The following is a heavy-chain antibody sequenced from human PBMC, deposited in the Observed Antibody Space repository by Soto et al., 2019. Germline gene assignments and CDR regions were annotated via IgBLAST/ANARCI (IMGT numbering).Heavy chain of an antibody. CDR3: GRLGYCSGGSCRRGNWFDP. V-gene: IGHV1-8*01. D-gene: IGHD2-15*01. CDR2: MNPNSGNT. Sequence: GASVKVSCKASGDTFTSYEINWVRQATGQGLEWMGWMNPNSGNTGYAQKFQGRVTMTRNTSISTGYMELSSLRSEDTAVYYCGRLGYCSGGSCRRGNWFDPWGQGTLVTVSS. J-gene: IGHJ5*02. CDR1: GDTFTSYE.